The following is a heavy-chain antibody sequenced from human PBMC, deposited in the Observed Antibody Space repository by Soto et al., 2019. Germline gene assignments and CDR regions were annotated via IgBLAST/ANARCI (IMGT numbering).Heavy chain of an antibody. CDR2: INHSGST. J-gene: IGHJ4*02. CDR3: ASLHPADAVDY. CDR1: GGSFSGYY. D-gene: IGHD6-13*01. V-gene: IGHV4-34*01. Sequence: PSEILSLACAVYGGSFSGYYWSWIRQPPGKGVEWIGEINHSGSTNYNPSLKSRVTISVDTSKNQFSLKLSSVTAADTAVYYCASLHPADAVDYWGQGTLVIVSS.